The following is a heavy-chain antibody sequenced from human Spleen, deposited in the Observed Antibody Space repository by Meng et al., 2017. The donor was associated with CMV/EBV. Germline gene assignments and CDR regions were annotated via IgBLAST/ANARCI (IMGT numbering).Heavy chain of an antibody. J-gene: IGHJ4*02. CDR1: GGSVSSGSSY. CDR3: AREVGSSPSFDY. V-gene: IGHV4-61*01. Sequence: CTVSGGSVSSGSSYWTWIRQPPGKGLEWIGYIYYSGNSKYNPSLTSRVIMSVDTSRNQFSLKLDSVTAADTAVYFCAREVGSSPSFDYWGQGALVTVSS. D-gene: IGHD6-13*01. CDR2: IYYSGNS.